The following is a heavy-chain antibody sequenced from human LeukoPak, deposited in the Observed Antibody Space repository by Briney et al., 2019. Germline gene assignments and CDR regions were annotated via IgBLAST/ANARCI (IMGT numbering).Heavy chain of an antibody. CDR3: TSDPITIFGVVIIENDY. V-gene: IGHV3-49*04. D-gene: IGHD3-3*01. J-gene: IGHJ4*02. CDR2: IRSKAYGGTT. CDR1: GFTFGDYA. Sequence: GGSLRLSCTASGFTFGDYAMSWVRQAPGKGLEWVGFIRSKAYGGTTEYAASVKGRFTISRDDSKSIAYLQMNSLTTEDTAVYYCTSDPITIFGVVIIENDYWGQGTLVTVSS.